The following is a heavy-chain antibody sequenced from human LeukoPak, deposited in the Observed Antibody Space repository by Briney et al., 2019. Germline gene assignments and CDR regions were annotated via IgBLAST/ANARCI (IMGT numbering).Heavy chain of an antibody. CDR1: GFTFSIYA. CDR2: ISYDGNNK. CDR3: ARGRIVGAKGDAFDI. V-gene: IGHV3-30-3*01. Sequence: GGSLRLSCAASGFTFSIYAMSWVRQAPGKGLEWVAVISYDGNNKYYADSVKGRFTISRDNSKNTLYLQMNSLRAEDTAVYYCARGRIVGAKGDAFDIWGQGTMVTVSS. D-gene: IGHD1-26*01. J-gene: IGHJ3*02.